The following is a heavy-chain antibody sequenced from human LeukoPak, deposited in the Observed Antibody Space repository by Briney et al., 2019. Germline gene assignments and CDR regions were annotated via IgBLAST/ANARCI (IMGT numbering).Heavy chain of an antibody. V-gene: IGHV4-38-2*02. CDR3: ARVSGSYDY. J-gene: IGHJ4*02. D-gene: IGHD1-26*01. CDR1: GYSISSGFY. Sequence: SETLSLTCTVSGYSISSGFYWGWIRQPPGKGLEWIANIYYSGSTYYSPSLKSRVTISVDTSKNQFSLKLSSVTAADTAVYYCARVSGSYDYWGQGTLVTVSS. CDR2: IYYSGST.